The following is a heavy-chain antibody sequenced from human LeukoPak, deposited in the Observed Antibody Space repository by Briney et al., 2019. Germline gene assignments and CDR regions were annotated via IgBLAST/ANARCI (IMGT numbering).Heavy chain of an antibody. D-gene: IGHD5-12*01. V-gene: IGHV3-74*01. CDR3: ARDLGYGGDY. CDR1: GFTFRSDW. CDR2: INSDGSST. J-gene: IGHJ4*02. Sequence: GGSLRLSRAASGFTFRSDWMHWVRQAPGKGPVWVSRINSDGSSTTYADSVKGRFTISRDNAKNTLYLQMNSLRAEDTAVYYCARDLGYGGDYWGQGTLVTVSS.